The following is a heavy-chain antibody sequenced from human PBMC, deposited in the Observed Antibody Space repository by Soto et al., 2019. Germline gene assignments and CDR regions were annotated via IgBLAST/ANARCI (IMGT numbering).Heavy chain of an antibody. CDR3: ARDRGQWLALYYYGMDV. D-gene: IGHD6-19*01. V-gene: IGHV3-30-3*01. Sequence: PGGSLRLSCAASGFTFSSYAMHWVRQAPGKGLEWVAVISYDGSNKYYADSVKGRFTISRDNSKNTLYLQMNSLRAEDTAVYYCARDRGQWLALYYYGMDVWGQGTTVTVSS. CDR2: ISYDGSNK. CDR1: GFTFSSYA. J-gene: IGHJ6*02.